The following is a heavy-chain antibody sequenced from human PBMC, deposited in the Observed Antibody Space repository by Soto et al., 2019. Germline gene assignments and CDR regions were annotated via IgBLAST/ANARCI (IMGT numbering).Heavy chain of an antibody. V-gene: IGHV3-48*01. J-gene: IGHJ4*02. CDR3: ARDPTAMVTSGTFDY. D-gene: IGHD5-18*01. CDR1: GITFRSYS. Sequence: GGSLSLSCEASGITFRSYSMIMVRQALGKGLEWLSYISSSSSTIYYADSLKGRFTISRDNAKNSLYLQMNSLRAEDTAVYYCARDPTAMVTSGTFDYWGQGTLVTVSS. CDR2: ISSSSSTI.